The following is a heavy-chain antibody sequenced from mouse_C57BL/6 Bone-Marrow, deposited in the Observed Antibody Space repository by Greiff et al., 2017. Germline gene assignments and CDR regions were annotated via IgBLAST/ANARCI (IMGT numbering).Heavy chain of an antibody. J-gene: IGHJ4*01. CDR3: ARPYDYDDGYYYAMDY. D-gene: IGHD2-4*01. V-gene: IGHV5-6*01. CDR2: ISSGGSYT. CDR1: GFTFSSYG. Sequence: EVQGVESGGDLVKPGGSLKLSCAASGFTFSSYGMSWVRQTPDKRLEWVATISSGGSYTYYPDSVKGRFTISRDTTTNTLYLQMSSLKSEDTAMYYCARPYDYDDGYYYAMDYWGQGTSVTVSS.